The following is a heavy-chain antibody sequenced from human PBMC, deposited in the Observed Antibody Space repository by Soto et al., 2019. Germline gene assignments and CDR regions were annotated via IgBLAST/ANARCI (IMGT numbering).Heavy chain of an antibody. CDR1: GGSVSNDNFY. J-gene: IGHJ5*02. CDR3: ARGLTMGQLPSNFDH. Sequence: KTSETLSLTCTVSGGSVSNDNFYWSWIRQPPGKGLEWIGYVHSSGITNYNPSLKRRVTISVDTSRNQFSLRLSSVTAADTAVYYCARGLTMGQLPSNFDHWGQGTLVTVSS. CDR2: VHSSGIT. V-gene: IGHV4-61*01. D-gene: IGHD3-16*01.